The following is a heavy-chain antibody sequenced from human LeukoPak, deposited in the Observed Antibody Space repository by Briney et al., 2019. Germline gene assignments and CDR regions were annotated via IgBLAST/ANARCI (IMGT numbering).Heavy chain of an antibody. Sequence: PSETLSLTCTVSGYSISSGYYWGWIRQPPGKGLEWIGSIYHSGSTYYNPSLKSRVTISVDTSKNQFSLKLSSVTAADTAVYYCARDGPGGATVPYYYYYYYMDVWGKGTTVTVSS. J-gene: IGHJ6*03. D-gene: IGHD4-17*01. CDR2: IYHSGST. CDR1: GYSISSGYY. CDR3: ARDGPGGATVPYYYYYYYMDV. V-gene: IGHV4-38-2*02.